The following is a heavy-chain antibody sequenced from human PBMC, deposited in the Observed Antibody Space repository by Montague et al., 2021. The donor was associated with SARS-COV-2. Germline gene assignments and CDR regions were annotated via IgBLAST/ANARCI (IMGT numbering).Heavy chain of an antibody. CDR2: IYWDVDK. CDR3: AHRREDATLIKEWVDP. V-gene: IGHV2-5*02. Sequence: VKPTQTLTLTCTFSGFSLSTNGVGVGWIRQPPGKALEWLALIYWDVDKRYSPSLMSRLTISTGTSKNQVVLPMTNMNPVDTATYYCAHRREDATLIKEWVDPWGQGTMVTVAS. CDR1: GFSLSTNGVG. D-gene: IGHD3-16*01. J-gene: IGHJ5*02.